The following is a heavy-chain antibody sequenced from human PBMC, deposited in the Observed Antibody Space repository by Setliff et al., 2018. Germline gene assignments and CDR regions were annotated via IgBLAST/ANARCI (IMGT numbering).Heavy chain of an antibody. Sequence: PSETLSLTCGVSGISISSGHYWGWIRQPPGKGLEWIATIYHKGKTYYNPSLDSRVTISLDTSKNHFSLRLSSVTAADTAVYYCASPRRDDLDSPFDVFDSGGQGTKVTVSS. CDR1: GISISSGHY. V-gene: IGHV4-38-2*01. D-gene: IGHD3-3*01. CDR2: IYHKGKT. CDR3: ASPRRDDLDSPFDVFDS. J-gene: IGHJ3*02.